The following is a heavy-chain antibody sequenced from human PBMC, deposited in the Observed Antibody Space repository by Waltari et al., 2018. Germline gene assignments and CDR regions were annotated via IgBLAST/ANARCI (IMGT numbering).Heavy chain of an antibody. CDR3: AGALSSWHPNWFDP. V-gene: IGHV4-4*02. J-gene: IGHJ5*02. CDR2: IYHSGST. Sequence: QVQLQESGPGLVKPSGTLSLTCAVSGGSISSSNWWRWVRQPPGKGLEWIGEIYHSGSTNYNPSLKSRVTISVDTSKNQFSLKLSSVTAADTAVYYCAGALSSWHPNWFDPWGQGTLVTVSS. CDR1: GGSISSSNW. D-gene: IGHD6-13*01.